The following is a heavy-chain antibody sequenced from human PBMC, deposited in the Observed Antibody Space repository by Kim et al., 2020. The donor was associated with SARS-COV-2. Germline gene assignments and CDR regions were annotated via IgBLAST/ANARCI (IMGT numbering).Heavy chain of an antibody. J-gene: IGHJ4*02. D-gene: IGHD3-3*01. V-gene: IGHV4-39*01. CDR3: AVTREVDY. CDR1: GGSISSSSYY. CDR2: IYYSGST. Sequence: SETLSLTCTVSGGSISSSSYYWGWIRQPPGKGLEWIGSIYYSGSTYYNPSLKSRVTISVDTSKNQFSLKLSSVTAADTAVYYCAVTREVDYWGQGTLVTVSS.